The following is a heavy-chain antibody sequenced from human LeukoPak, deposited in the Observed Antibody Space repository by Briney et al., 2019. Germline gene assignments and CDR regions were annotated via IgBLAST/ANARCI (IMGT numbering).Heavy chain of an antibody. CDR3: ARGFRPTNIVVVPAAIDYYYYGMDV. J-gene: IGHJ6*02. Sequence: SQTLSLTCTVSGDSINSVGFYWSWIRQLPGKGLEWIGYIYYSGAKNYNPSLKSRVTISLDRSENQFSLKLSSVTAADTAVYCCARGFRPTNIVVVPAAIDYYYYGMDVWGQGTTVTVSS. CDR2: IYYSGAK. CDR1: GDSINSVGFY. V-gene: IGHV4-31*03. D-gene: IGHD2-2*01.